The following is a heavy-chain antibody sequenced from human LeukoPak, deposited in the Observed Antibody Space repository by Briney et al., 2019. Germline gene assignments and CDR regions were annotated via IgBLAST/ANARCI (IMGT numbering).Heavy chain of an antibody. CDR2: IYYSGST. Sequence: PSETLSLTCTVSGGSISSYYWSWIRQPPGKGLEWIRYIYYSGSTNYNPSLKSRVTISVDTSKNQFSLKLSSVTAADTAVYYCARVGTYGSGSYLSWLDYWGQGTLVTVCS. V-gene: IGHV4-59*01. D-gene: IGHD3-10*01. CDR1: GGSISSYY. J-gene: IGHJ4*02. CDR3: ARVGTYGSGSYLSWLDY.